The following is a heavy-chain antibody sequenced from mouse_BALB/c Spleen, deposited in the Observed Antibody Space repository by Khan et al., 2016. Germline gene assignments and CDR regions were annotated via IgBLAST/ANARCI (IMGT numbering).Heavy chain of an antibody. Sequence: QVQLKESGPGLVAPSQSLSITCTVYGYSLTRYGVHWVRQPPGKGLEWLGLIWAGGSTTYNWALMSRLRISIEHSKSLVFLLMNSLHTDDTALYYDAGSKYLARYWGQGTTLTVSS. CDR3: AGSKYLARY. D-gene: IGHD3-3*01. V-gene: IGHV2-9*02. CDR2: IWAGGST. CDR1: GYSLTRYG. J-gene: IGHJ2*01.